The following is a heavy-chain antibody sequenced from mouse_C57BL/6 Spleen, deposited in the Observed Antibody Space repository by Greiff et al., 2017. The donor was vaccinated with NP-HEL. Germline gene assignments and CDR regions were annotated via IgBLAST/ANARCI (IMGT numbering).Heavy chain of an antibody. CDR2: ISSGSSTI. CDR3: ARNYGSYWYFDV. J-gene: IGHJ1*03. Sequence: EVKLVESGGGLVKPGGSLKLSCAASGFTFSDYGMHWVRQAPEKGLEWVAYISSGSSTIYYADTVKGRFTISRDNAKNTLFLQMTSLRSEDTAMYYCARNYGSYWYFDVWGTGTTVTVSS. D-gene: IGHD1-1*01. V-gene: IGHV5-17*01. CDR1: GFTFSDYG.